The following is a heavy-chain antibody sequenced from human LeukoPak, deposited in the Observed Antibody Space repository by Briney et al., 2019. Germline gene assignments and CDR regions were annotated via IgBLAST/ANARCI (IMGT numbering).Heavy chain of an antibody. J-gene: IGHJ6*03. CDR2: IQDDESNK. D-gene: IGHD2-15*01. V-gene: IGHV3-30*02. CDR1: GLIFSSFG. Sequence: PGGSLRLSCAASGLIFSSFGMHWVRQAPGKGLEWVALIQDDESNKFYADSVKGRFTISRDNSKNTLFLQMNSLRPEDTALYYCAKQMVERPHYYYMDVWGKGTTVTVSS. CDR3: AKQMVERPHYYYMDV.